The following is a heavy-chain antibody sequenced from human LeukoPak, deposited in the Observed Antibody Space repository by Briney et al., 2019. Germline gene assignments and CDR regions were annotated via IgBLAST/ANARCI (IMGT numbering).Heavy chain of an antibody. CDR2: ISYDGSNK. CDR3: ARDRSGWIDY. J-gene: IGHJ4*02. Sequence: QPGGSLRLSCAASGFTFSSYGMHWVRQAPGKGLEWVAVISYDGSNKYYADSVKGRFTISRDNSKNTLYLQMNSLRAEDTAVYYCARDRSGWIDYWGQGTLVTVSS. D-gene: IGHD6-19*01. V-gene: IGHV3-30*03. CDR1: GFTFSSYG.